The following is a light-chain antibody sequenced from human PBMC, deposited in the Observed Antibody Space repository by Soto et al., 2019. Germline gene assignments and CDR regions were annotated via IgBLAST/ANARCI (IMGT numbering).Light chain of an antibody. CDR3: QQYNNWPRT. CDR1: QRVSRN. Sequence: EIVMTQSPATLSASPGKRATLSCRASQRVSRNLAWYQQKPGQPTRLLIYGASTRATGIPARFSGSGSGTEFTLTISSLQSEDFAVYYCQQYNNWPRTFGRGTKVEI. CDR2: GAS. V-gene: IGKV3-15*01. J-gene: IGKJ1*01.